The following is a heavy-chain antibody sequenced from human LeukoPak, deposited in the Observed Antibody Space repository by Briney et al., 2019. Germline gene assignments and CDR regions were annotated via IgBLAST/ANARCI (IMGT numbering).Heavy chain of an antibody. CDR3: VRPHSVVVTVTDGWFVS. D-gene: IGHD2-21*02. J-gene: IGHJ5*01. CDR2: INGDGSSA. CDR1: GFTFSSYW. V-gene: IGHV3-74*01. Sequence: GGSLRLSCATSGFTFSSYWMQWVRQAPGKELVWVTRINGDGSSANYADSVRGRFSISRGNAKNTVYLQMNSLRAEDTAVYYCVRPHSVVVTVTDGWFVSWGQGTLVTVSS.